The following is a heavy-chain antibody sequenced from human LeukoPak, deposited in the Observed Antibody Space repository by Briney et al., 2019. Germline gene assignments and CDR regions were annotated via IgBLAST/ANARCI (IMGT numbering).Heavy chain of an antibody. J-gene: IGHJ4*02. CDR2: ISADGGST. Sequence: GGSLTLSCVASGLNFDDSAMHWVRQAPRKGLEWVSLISADGGSTFSADSVKGRFSISRDNSKNSLYLQMNSLRSEDTAMYYCAKESGKFDYWGQGTLVAVSS. CDR1: GLNFDDSA. CDR3: AKESGKFDY. V-gene: IGHV3-43*02.